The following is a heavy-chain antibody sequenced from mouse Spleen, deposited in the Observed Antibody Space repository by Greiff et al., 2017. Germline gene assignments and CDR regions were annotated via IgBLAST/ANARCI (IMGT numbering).Heavy chain of an antibody. Sequence: VHVKQSGAELVKPGASVKLSCTASGFTITDYYMHWVKQRTEQGLEWIGRIDPEDGETKYAPKFQGKATITADTSSNTAYLQLSSLTSEDTAVYYWALSYYSNYDEAYWGQGTLVTVSA. CDR2: IDPEDGET. J-gene: IGHJ3*01. V-gene: IGHV14-2*01. CDR1: GFTITDYY. D-gene: IGHD2-5*01. CDR3: ALSYYSNYDEAY.